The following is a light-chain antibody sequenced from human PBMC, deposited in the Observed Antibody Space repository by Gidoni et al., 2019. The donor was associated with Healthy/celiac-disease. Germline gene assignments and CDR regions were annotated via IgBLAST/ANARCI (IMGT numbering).Light chain of an antibody. V-gene: IGKV1-5*03. Sequence: DIQMTQSPSTLSASVGDRVTITCRASQSISSWLAWYQHKQGKAPKLLIYKASSLESGVPSRFSGSGSGTEFTLTISSLQPDYFATYYCQQYNSYPCSFGQGTKLEIK. CDR2: KAS. J-gene: IGKJ2*04. CDR1: QSISSW. CDR3: QQYNSYPCS.